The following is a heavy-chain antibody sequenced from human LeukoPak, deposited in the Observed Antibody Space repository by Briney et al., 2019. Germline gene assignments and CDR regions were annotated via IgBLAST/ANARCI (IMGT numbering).Heavy chain of an antibody. J-gene: IGHJ4*02. CDR2: TSSDGNK. CDR1: GFTFENYA. CDR3: ARERGIRALYFDN. D-gene: IGHD3-16*01. V-gene: IGHV3-30*04. Sequence: GGSLRLSCTPSGFTFENYAMHWVRQAPGKGLEWVALTSSDGNKYFADSVQGRFTISRDNSRNTVYLQLDSLRPDDTAVYYCARERGIRALYFDNWGQGTLVTVSS.